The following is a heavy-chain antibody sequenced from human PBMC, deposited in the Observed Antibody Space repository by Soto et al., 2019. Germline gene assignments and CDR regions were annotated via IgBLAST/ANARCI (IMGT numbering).Heavy chain of an antibody. D-gene: IGHD1-26*01. V-gene: IGHV3-7*03. Sequence: GGSLRLSCVTYGLTFTDYWMSWVRQAPGKGLEWVANIKQDESEKNYLDSVKGRFTISRDNAKNSLYLHMNSLRAEDTAVYYCASDRFRGTYYLRGVTYFFEEWGQGAPVTVSS. CDR1: GLTFTDYW. J-gene: IGHJ4*02. CDR2: IKQDESEK. CDR3: ASDRFRGTYYLRGVTYFFEE.